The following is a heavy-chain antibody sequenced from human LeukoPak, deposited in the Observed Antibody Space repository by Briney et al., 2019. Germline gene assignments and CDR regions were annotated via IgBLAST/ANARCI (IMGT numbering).Heavy chain of an antibody. D-gene: IGHD3-10*01. V-gene: IGHV3-23*01. J-gene: IGHJ4*02. CDR2: ISGSAGST. CDR1: GFTFSSYA. CDR3: AQTYYYGSGSYYPRGY. Sequence: GGSLRLSCAASGFTFSSYAMSWVRQAPGKGLEWASGISGSAGSTYYADSVKGRFTISRDNSKNTLYLQMNSLRAEDTAVYYCAQTYYYGSGSYYPRGYWGQGTLVTVSS.